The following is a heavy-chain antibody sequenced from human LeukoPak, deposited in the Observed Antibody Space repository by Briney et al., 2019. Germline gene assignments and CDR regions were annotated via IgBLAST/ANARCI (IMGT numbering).Heavy chain of an antibody. CDR3: ARDRGGGYQEYYFDY. V-gene: IGHV3-11*01. CDR2: SSSSGRSI. D-gene: IGHD5-24*01. J-gene: IGHJ4*02. CDR1: GFTFGDYY. Sequence: GGSLRLSCAASGFTFGDYYMSWIRQAAGKGLEWISYSSSSGRSIYYADSVKGRFTISRDNAKKSLYLQLNSLRAEDTAVYYCARDRGGGYQEYYFDYWGQGPLVTVSS.